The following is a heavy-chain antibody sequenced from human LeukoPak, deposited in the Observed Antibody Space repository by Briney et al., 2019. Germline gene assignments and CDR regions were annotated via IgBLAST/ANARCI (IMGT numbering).Heavy chain of an antibody. D-gene: IGHD6-13*01. V-gene: IGHV3-30*18. J-gene: IGHJ6*04. Sequence: GGSLRLSCAASGFTFSSYGMHWVRQAPGKGLEWVAVISYDGSNKYYADSVKGRFTISRDNSKNTLYLQMNSLRAEDTAVYYCAKDQDSSSWYGMGVWGKGTTVTVSS. CDR3: AKDQDSSSWYGMGV. CDR2: ISYDGSNK. CDR1: GFTFSSYG.